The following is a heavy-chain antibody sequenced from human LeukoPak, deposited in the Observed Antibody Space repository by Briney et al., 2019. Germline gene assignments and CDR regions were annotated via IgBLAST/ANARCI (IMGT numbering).Heavy chain of an antibody. CDR1: GFTFSSYG. D-gene: IGHD2-21*01. CDR2: IRYDGSNK. V-gene: IGHV3-30*02. J-gene: IGHJ4*02. Sequence: GGSLRLSCAASGFTFSSYGMHWVRQAPGKGLEWVTFIRYDGSNKYYADSAKGRFTISRDNSKNTLYLQMNSLRAEDTAVYYCAGHTADCGADCYGGVDYWGQGTLVTVSS. CDR3: AGHTADCGADCYGGVDY.